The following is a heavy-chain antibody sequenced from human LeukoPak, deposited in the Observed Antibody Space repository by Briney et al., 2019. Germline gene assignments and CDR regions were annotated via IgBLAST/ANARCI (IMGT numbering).Heavy chain of an antibody. V-gene: IGHV4-39*07. CDR2: IYYSGST. CDR3: ARDVVRRLDY. J-gene: IGHJ4*02. CDR1: GGSISSSSYY. Sequence: SETLSLTCTVSGGSISSSSYYWGWIRQPPGKGLEWIGSIYYSGSTYYNPSLKSRVTMSVDTSKNQFFLKLSSVTAADTAVYYCARDVVRRLDYWGQGTLVTVSS. D-gene: IGHD3-10*01.